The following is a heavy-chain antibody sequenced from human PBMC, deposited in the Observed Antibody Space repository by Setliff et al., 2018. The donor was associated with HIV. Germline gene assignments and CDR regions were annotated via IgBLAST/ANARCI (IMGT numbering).Heavy chain of an antibody. CDR3: TTLVGANPYHDAFDI. J-gene: IGHJ3*02. CDR2: IKSKTDGGTT. CDR1: GFTFSSCW. V-gene: IGHV3-15*01. D-gene: IGHD1-26*01. Sequence: GGSLRLSCAASGFTFSSCWVTWVRQAPGKGLEWVGRIKSKTDGGTTDYSAPVKGRFTMSADDSRTTLYLQMDSLKTEDTAVYYCTTLVGANPYHDAFDIWGQGTMVTVSS.